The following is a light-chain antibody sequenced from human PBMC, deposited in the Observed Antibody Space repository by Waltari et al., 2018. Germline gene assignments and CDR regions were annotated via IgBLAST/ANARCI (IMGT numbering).Light chain of an antibody. Sequence: SYVLTQPPSVSVAPGQTARITCGINNIGSRSVHWCQQGPGQAPVPVIYYDSDRPSGIPERFSGSNSGDTATLTISRVEAGDEADYYCQVWDSSRAHVVFGGGTRLTVL. V-gene: IGLV3-21*04. CDR3: QVWDSSRAHVV. CDR1: NIGSRS. CDR2: YDS. J-gene: IGLJ3*02.